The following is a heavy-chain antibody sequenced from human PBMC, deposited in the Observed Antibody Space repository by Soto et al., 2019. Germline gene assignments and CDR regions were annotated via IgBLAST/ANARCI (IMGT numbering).Heavy chain of an antibody. V-gene: IGHV3-74*01. CDR2: INSDGSST. Sequence: GGSLRLSCAASEFTFSNYWMHWVRQAPGKGLVWVSRINSDGSSTSYADSVRGRFTISRDNAKNTLYLQMNSLRVEDTAVYYCARDRGTETTYWFDPWGQGTVVTVSS. J-gene: IGHJ5*02. CDR1: EFTFSNYW. CDR3: ARDRGTETTYWFDP. D-gene: IGHD4-4*01.